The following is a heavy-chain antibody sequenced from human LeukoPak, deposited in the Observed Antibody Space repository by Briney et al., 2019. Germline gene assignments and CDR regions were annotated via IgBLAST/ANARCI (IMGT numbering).Heavy chain of an antibody. CDR2: TYYRSKWYN. J-gene: IGHJ4*02. D-gene: IGHD2-15*01. CDR1: GDSVSSNSAA. Sequence: SQTLSLTCAISGDSVSSNSAAWNWLRQSPSRGLEWLGRTYYRSKWYNDYAVSVKSRITINPDTSKNQFSLQLNSVTPEDTAVYYCARAPGGDDIVVVVAATPNCFFDYWDQGTLVTVSS. CDR3: ARAPGGDDIVVVVAATPNCFFDY. V-gene: IGHV6-1*01.